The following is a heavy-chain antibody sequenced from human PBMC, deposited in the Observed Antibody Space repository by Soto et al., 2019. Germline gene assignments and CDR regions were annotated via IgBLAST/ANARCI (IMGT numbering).Heavy chain of an antibody. V-gene: IGHV1-18*01. J-gene: IGHJ5*02. CDR1: GYTFPSYG. D-gene: IGHD2-21*02. CDR3: ARGEGIVMTRNWFDP. Sequence: ASVKVSCKASGYTFPSYGIIWVRRAPGQGLEWMGWISAYNGNTNYAQKLQGRVTMTRDTSTSTVYMELSSLRSEDTAVYYCARGEGIVMTRNWFDPWGQGTLVTVSS. CDR2: ISAYNGNT.